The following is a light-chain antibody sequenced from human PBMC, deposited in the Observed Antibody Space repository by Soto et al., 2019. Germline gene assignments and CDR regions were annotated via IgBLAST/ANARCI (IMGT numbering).Light chain of an antibody. CDR1: QNINRN. CDR3: QQYNNWPLT. CDR2: GAS. V-gene: IGKV3-15*01. Sequence: DIVMTQSPATLSVSPGERATLSCRASQNINRNLAWYQQKPGQAPGLLISGASARASGIPARFSGSGSGTEFTLTISSLQSEDFAIYYCQQYNNWPLTFGQGPKVQI. J-gene: IGKJ1*01.